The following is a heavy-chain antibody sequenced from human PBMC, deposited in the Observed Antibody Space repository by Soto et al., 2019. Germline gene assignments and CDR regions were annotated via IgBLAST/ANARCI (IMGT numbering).Heavy chain of an antibody. Sequence: ASVKVSCKASGYTFTSYGISWVRQAPGQGLEWMGWISAYNGNTNYAQKLQGRVTMTPDTSTSTAYMELRSLKSDDTAVYYCARNPDDPATNRYYYGMDVWGQGTTVTVSS. CDR2: ISAYNGNT. V-gene: IGHV1-18*01. CDR1: GYTFTSYG. J-gene: IGHJ6*02. D-gene: IGHD3-3*01. CDR3: ARNPDDPATNRYYYGMDV.